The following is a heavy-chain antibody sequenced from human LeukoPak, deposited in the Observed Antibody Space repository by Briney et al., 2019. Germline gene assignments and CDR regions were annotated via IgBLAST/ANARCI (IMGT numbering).Heavy chain of an antibody. V-gene: IGHV3-23*01. J-gene: IGHJ4*02. CDR2: ISGSGSGGNT. CDR3: ASRQGLGWHYVN. Sequence: PGGSLRLSCAASGFTFNTYAMSWVRQAPGKGLEWVSAISGSGSGGNTYYADSVKGRFTISRDNSKNTLYLQMNSLRAEDTAVYYCASRQGLGWHYVNWGQGTLVTVSS. CDR1: GFTFNTYA. D-gene: IGHD3-10*02.